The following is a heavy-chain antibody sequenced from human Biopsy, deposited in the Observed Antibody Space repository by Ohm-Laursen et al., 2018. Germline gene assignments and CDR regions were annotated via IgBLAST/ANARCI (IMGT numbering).Heavy chain of an antibody. Sequence: ASVKVSCKASGYTFAGYYLHWVRQAPGHGLEWMGWINPNSGNANYAQSFQGRLTVTRGPSISTAYMELTSLTFDDTAIYYCARVPAYPSIDGYYGLDLWGQGTTVIVSS. J-gene: IGHJ6*02. V-gene: IGHV1-2*02. CDR3: ARVPAYPSIDGYYGLDL. CDR2: INPNSGNA. CDR1: GYTFAGYY. D-gene: IGHD3-9*01.